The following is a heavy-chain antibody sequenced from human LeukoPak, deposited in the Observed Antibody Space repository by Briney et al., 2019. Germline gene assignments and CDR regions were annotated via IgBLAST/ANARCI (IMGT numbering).Heavy chain of an antibody. CDR2: ISDSGGST. J-gene: IGHJ4*02. D-gene: IGHD3-22*01. V-gene: IGHV3-23*01. Sequence: SGGSLSLYCAVSGITLSNYGMSWVRQAPGKELEWFAGISDSGGSTNYADSVKGRVTISRHNPKNTLYLQMNSLRAEDTAVYFCAKRGVVIRVILVGFHKEAYYFDSWGQGALVTVSS. CDR1: GITLSNYG. CDR3: AKRGVVIRVILVGFHKEAYYFDS.